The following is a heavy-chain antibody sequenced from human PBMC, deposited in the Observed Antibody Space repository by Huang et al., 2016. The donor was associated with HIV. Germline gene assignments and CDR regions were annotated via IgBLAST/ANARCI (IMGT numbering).Heavy chain of an antibody. CDR3: SRGPSTPATEL. D-gene: IGHD1-1*01. Sequence: QVQLQESGQGLVKPSDTLSLTCIFSGDSVDSGYSYWGWVRQPPGKGREWMGSIYSKGNTYNNKHRKSRITISVDTSKNHFSLNLKTVTAADTAVYYCSRGPSTPATELWGQGTMVTVSS. V-gene: IGHV4-39*02. CDR2: IYSKGNT. CDR1: GDSVDSGYSY. J-gene: IGHJ3*01.